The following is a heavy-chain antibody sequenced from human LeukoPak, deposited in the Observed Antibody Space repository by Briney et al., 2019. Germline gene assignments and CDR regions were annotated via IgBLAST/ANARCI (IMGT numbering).Heavy chain of an antibody. CDR3: ARGGYYYLDV. J-gene: IGHJ6*03. Sequence: SETLSLTCTVSDGSMSPYYWSWIRQSPGKGLEWIAYIFHNGNTKYNPSLWSRVTISIDTSRNQVFLNLNSVTVADTAVYYCARGGYYYLDVWGKGTTVTVSS. CDR2: IFHNGNT. CDR1: DGSMSPYY. V-gene: IGHV4-59*01.